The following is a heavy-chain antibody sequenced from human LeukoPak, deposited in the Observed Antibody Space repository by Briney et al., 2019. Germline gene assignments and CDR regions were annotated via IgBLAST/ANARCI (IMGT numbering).Heavy chain of an antibody. Sequence: SETLSLTWAVYGGSFSGYYWSWIRQPPGKGLEWIGEINHSGSTNYNPSLKSRVTISVDTSKNQFSLKLSSVTAADTAVYYCARGRNHWFDPWGQGTLVTVSS. J-gene: IGHJ5*02. V-gene: IGHV4-34*01. CDR3: ARGRNHWFDP. CDR1: GGSFSGYY. CDR2: INHSGST. D-gene: IGHD3-10*01.